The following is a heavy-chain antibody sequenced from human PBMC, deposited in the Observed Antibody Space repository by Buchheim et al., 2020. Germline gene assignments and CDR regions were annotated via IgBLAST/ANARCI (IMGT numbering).Heavy chain of an antibody. Sequence: EVQLLESGGGLVQPGGSLRLSCAASGFTFSSFAMSWVRQAPGKGLEWVSGISGSGGSRYYADSVKGRFTISRDNAKNTLYLQMNSLRAEDTAVYYCAKASVGENYYYDMDVWGQGTT. CDR3: AKASVGENYYYDMDV. CDR2: ISGSGGSR. CDR1: GFTFSSFA. D-gene: IGHD3-10*01. V-gene: IGHV3-23*01. J-gene: IGHJ6*02.